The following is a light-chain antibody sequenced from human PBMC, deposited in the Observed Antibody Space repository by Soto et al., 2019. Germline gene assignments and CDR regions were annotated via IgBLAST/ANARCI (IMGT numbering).Light chain of an antibody. CDR2: GAS. J-gene: IGKJ1*01. V-gene: IGKV1-5*01. CDR3: QQYTNTNNPWM. CDR1: QTITTW. Sequence: DIRVTQSPPTLSASVGDIVTITCRASQTITTWMAWYQQKPGKAPKLLVYGASTLQSGVATRFSGSGSGTEFTLIISGLQPEDSATYYCQQYTNTNNPWMFGQGTKVDIK.